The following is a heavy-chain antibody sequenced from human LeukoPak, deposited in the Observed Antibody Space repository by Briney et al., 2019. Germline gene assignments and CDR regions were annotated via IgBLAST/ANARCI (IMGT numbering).Heavy chain of an antibody. V-gene: IGHV3-23*03. Sequence: GGSLSFSCAASGFTFSSYAMSWVRQAPGKGLEWVSVIYSDGNTYYVDSVKGRFTISRDDSKNTLYLQMNSLRAEDTAAYYCLYGGAHWGQGTLVTVSS. J-gene: IGHJ4*02. CDR3: LYGGAH. CDR2: IYSDGNT. CDR1: GFTFSSYA. D-gene: IGHD2-21*01.